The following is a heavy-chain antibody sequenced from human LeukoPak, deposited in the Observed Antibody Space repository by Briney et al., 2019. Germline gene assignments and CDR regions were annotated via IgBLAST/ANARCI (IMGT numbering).Heavy chain of an antibody. V-gene: IGHV3-64*01. J-gene: IGHJ3*02. D-gene: IGHD2-15*01. Sequence: GGSLRLSCAASGFTFSSYAMHWVRQAPGKGLECVSAISSNGGSTYYANSVKGRFTISRDNSKNTLYLQMGSLRAEDMAVYYCARDQEGYCSGGSCYSPAFDIWGQGTMVTVSS. CDR3: ARDQEGYCSGGSCYSPAFDI. CDR1: GFTFSSYA. CDR2: ISSNGGST.